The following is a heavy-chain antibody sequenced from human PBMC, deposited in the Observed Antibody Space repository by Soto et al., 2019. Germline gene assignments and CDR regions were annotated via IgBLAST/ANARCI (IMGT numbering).Heavy chain of an antibody. CDR1: GGSVSSSSYY. CDR3: ARAGFCRGGSCSFDYFDY. CDR2: IYYTGST. J-gene: IGHJ4*02. Sequence: SETLSLTCTVSGGSVSSSSYYWNWIRQPPGKGLEWIAYIYYTGSTNYNPSLKSRVSISIDTSKNQFSLNLSSVSAADTAVYYCARAGFCRGGSCSFDYFDYCGQGALLTVYS. D-gene: IGHD2-15*01. V-gene: IGHV4-61*01.